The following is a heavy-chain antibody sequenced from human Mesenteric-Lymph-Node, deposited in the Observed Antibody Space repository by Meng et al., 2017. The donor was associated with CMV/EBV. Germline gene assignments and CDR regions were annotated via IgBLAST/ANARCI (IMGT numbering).Heavy chain of an antibody. V-gene: IGHV3-23*01. CDR2: ISRSGANT. D-gene: IGHD2-2*02. J-gene: IGHJ6*02. CDR1: GFTFSSYA. Sequence: GESLKISCAASGFTFSSYAVIWVRQAPGKGLEWVSTISRSGANTYYADSLKGRFTISRDNSKNTLYLQMNSLRAEDTAVYYCARDLGCSSTSCYKVAVYYYYGMDVWGQGTTVTVSS. CDR3: ARDLGCSSTSCYKVAVYYYYGMDV.